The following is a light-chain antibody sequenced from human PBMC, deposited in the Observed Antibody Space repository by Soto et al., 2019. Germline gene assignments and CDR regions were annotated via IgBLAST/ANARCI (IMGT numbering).Light chain of an antibody. CDR3: QQYNSYST. V-gene: IGKV1-5*01. CDR1: QSISSW. Sequence: DIQMTQSPSTLSASVGDRVTITCRASQSISSWLAWYQQKPGKAPKLLIYDASSLESGVPSRFSGSGSGTEFTLTISSLQHDDFATYYFQQYNSYSTFGQGTKLEIK. CDR2: DAS. J-gene: IGKJ2*01.